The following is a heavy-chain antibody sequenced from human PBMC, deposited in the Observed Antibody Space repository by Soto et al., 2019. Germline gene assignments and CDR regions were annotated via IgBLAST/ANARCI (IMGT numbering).Heavy chain of an antibody. D-gene: IGHD1-1*01. Sequence: QVQLVQSGAEVKKPGASVKVSCKASGYTFTSYDINWVRQATGQGLEWMGWMNPNSGNTGYAQKFQGRVTMTINTSMSTAYMKLSSLRSEDTAVYYCARGPTWAGNVDYWGQGTLVTVSS. V-gene: IGHV1-8*01. CDR2: MNPNSGNT. CDR3: ARGPTWAGNVDY. J-gene: IGHJ4*02. CDR1: GYTFTSYD.